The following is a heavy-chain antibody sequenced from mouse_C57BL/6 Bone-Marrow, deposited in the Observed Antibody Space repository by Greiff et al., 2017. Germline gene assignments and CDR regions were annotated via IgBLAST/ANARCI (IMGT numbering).Heavy chain of an antibody. D-gene: IGHD2-2*01. CDR1: GYAFTNYL. V-gene: IGHV1-54*01. J-gene: IGHJ2*01. CDR2: INPGSGGT. Sequence: QVQLQQSGAELVRPGTSVKVSCKASGYAFTNYLIEWVKQRPGQGLEWIGVINPGSGGTNYNEKFKGKATLTAAKSSSTAYMQLSSLTSEDSAVYFCARSPAGFDYFDCWGQGTTLTVSS. CDR3: ARSPAGFDYFDC.